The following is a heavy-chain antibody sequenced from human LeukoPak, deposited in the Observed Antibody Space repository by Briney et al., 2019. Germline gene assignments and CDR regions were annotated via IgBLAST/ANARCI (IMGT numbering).Heavy chain of an antibody. CDR1: GFTFSSYG. Sequence: GGSLRLSCAASGFTFSSYGMHWVRQAPGKGLEWVAVISYDGSNKYYADSVKGRFTISRDNSKNTVYLQMNSLRAEDTAMYYCAKGAGGSYGLYYFDYWGQGTLLTASS. CDR2: ISYDGSNK. V-gene: IGHV3-30*18. CDR3: AKGAGGSYGLYYFDY. J-gene: IGHJ4*02. D-gene: IGHD3-10*01.